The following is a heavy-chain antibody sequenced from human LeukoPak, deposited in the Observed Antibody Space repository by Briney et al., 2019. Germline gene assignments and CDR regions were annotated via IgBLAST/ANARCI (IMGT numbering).Heavy chain of an antibody. J-gene: IGHJ5*02. D-gene: IGHD2-2*01. Sequence: SVKVSCKASGGTFSSYAISWVRQAPGQGLEWMGGIIPIFGTANYAQKFQGIVTITADESTSTAYMELSSLRSEDTAVYYCARERGYCSSTSCYEVDWFDPWGQGTLVTVSS. V-gene: IGHV1-69*13. CDR1: GGTFSSYA. CDR3: ARERGYCSSTSCYEVDWFDP. CDR2: IIPIFGTA.